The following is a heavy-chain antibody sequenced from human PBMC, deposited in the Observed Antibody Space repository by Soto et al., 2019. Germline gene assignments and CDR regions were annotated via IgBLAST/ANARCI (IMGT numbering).Heavy chain of an antibody. Sequence: QVQLVESGGGVVQPGRSLRLSCAASGFTFSSYGMRWVRQAPGKGLEWVAVIWYDGSNKYYADSVKGRFTISRDNSKNTLYLQMNSLRAEDTAVYYCAREGPNYGGNSKDYWGQGTLVTVSS. V-gene: IGHV3-33*01. CDR2: IWYDGSNK. J-gene: IGHJ4*02. CDR3: AREGPNYGGNSKDY. CDR1: GFTFSSYG. D-gene: IGHD4-17*01.